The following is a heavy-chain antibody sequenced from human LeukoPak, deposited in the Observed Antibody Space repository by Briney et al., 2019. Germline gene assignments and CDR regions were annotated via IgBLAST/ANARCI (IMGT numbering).Heavy chain of an antibody. CDR2: INRVGTST. V-gene: IGHV3-74*01. CDR3: ARDSYYDILTGYYYYFVY. D-gene: IGHD3-9*01. Sequence: GGSLRLSCAASGFTFSSYWMHCVRQAPGKGLGCISFINRVGTSTTYADSGKGRLTISRDNAKNTLYLQMNSLRAEETAVYYCARDSYYDILTGYYYYFVYLVQRTLVTVSS. CDR1: GFTFSSYW. J-gene: IGHJ4*02.